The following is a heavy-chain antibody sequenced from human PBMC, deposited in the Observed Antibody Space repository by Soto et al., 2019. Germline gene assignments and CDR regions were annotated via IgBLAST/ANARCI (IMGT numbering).Heavy chain of an antibody. CDR1: GGSISSSSYY. D-gene: IGHD2-15*01. V-gene: IGHV4-39*01. Sequence: SATLSLTCTVSGGSISSSSYYWGWIRQPPGKGLEWIGSIYYSGSTYYNPSLKSRVTISVDTSKNQFSLKLSSVTAADTAVYYCATVAALYYYYMDVWGKGTTVTVSS. CDR3: ATVAALYYYYMDV. CDR2: IYYSGST. J-gene: IGHJ6*03.